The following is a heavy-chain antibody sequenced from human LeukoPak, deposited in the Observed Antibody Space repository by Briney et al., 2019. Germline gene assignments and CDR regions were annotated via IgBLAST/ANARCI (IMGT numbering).Heavy chain of an antibody. CDR3: AKTGSSNSPYYYGMDV. Sequence: PGGSLRLSCEASGFTFSSYAMSWVRQAPGKGLEWFSGISGSGDSTYFVDSMKGRLIISRDNSKNTLFLQMNSLRAEDTAVYYCAKTGSSNSPYYYGMDVWGQGTTVTVSS. CDR1: GFTFSSYA. V-gene: IGHV3-23*01. D-gene: IGHD1-1*01. J-gene: IGHJ6*02. CDR2: ISGSGDST.